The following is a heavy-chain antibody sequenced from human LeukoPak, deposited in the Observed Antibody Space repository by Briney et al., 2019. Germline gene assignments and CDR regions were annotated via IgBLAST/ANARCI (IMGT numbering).Heavy chain of an antibody. CDR3: ARDSYDFWSGPSYYFDY. V-gene: IGHV1-18*01. CDR2: ISAYNGNT. Sequence: PKASVKVSCKASGYTFTSYGISWVRQAPGQGLEWMGWISAYNGNTNYAQKLQGRVTMTTDTSTSTAYMELRSLRSDDTAVYYCARDSYDFWSGPSYYFDYWGQGTLVTVSS. D-gene: IGHD3-3*01. J-gene: IGHJ4*02. CDR1: GYTFTSYG.